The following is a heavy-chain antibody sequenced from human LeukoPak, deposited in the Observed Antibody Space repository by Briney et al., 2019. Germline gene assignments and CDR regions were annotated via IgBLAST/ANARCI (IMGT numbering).Heavy chain of an antibody. V-gene: IGHV3-7*03. CDR1: TFTFSKYW. Sequence: TGRSLRLACGASTFTFSKYWMACVRQAPGEGMEWLAYIKPDVRETYSVDSVRGRSSISRHNAKIPLYLQMNSLRVDDTAVYYCARHHVRGLVITGAMDVWGKGTTVTVSS. D-gene: IGHD3-10*01. CDR2: IKPDVRET. CDR3: ARHHVRGLVITGAMDV. J-gene: IGHJ6*04.